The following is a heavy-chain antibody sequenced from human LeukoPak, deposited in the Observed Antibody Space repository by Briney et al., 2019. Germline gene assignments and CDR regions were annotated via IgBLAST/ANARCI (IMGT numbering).Heavy chain of an antibody. Sequence: GGSLRLSCAASGFTFSSYWLSWVRQVSGKGLVCVARLRGDGTSAMYADSVKGRFTISRDNAKNTLFLQMNSLRVEDTAVYYCARDFHAVHFDSWGQGALVAVSS. J-gene: IGHJ4*02. V-gene: IGHV3-74*03. CDR3: ARDFHAVHFDS. D-gene: IGHD2-8*01. CDR1: GFTFSSYW. CDR2: LRGDGTSA.